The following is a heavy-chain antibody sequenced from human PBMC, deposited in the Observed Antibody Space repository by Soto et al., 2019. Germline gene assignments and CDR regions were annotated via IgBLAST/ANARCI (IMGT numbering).Heavy chain of an antibody. V-gene: IGHV4-39*01. CDR3: ARRRNIAAAVDY. CDR2: IHYSGST. CDR1: GGSISSSSYH. Sequence: QLQLQESGPGLVKPSETLSLTCTVSGGSISSSSYHWGWIRQPPGKGLEGIGTIHYSGSTYSNPSLRSRVTISVDTSKNQFSLNLNSVTAADTAVFYCARRRNIAAAVDYWGQGTLVTVSS. D-gene: IGHD6-13*01. J-gene: IGHJ4*02.